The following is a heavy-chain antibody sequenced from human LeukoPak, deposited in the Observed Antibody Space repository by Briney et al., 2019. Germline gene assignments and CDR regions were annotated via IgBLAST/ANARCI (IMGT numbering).Heavy chain of an antibody. CDR1: GFTFSSYW. CDR2: IKQDGSEK. CDR3: ARAKSSGWLNWFDP. V-gene: IGHV3-7*04. J-gene: IGHJ5*02. Sequence: PGGSLRLSCAASGFTFSSYWMSWVRQAPGEGLEWVANIKQDGSEKYYVDSVKGRFTISRDNAKNSLYLQMNSLRAEDTAVYYCARAKSSGWLNWFDPWGQGTLVTVSS. D-gene: IGHD6-19*01.